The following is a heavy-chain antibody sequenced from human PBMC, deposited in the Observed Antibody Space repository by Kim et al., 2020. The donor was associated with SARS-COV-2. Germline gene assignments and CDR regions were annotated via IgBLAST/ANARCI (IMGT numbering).Heavy chain of an antibody. Sequence: DSVKGRFTISRDTAKNTLYLQMNSLRAEDTAVYYCARVLGGVAAAGAFDIWGQGTMVTVSS. J-gene: IGHJ3*02. V-gene: IGHV3-74*01. D-gene: IGHD6-13*01. CDR3: ARVLGGVAAAGAFDI.